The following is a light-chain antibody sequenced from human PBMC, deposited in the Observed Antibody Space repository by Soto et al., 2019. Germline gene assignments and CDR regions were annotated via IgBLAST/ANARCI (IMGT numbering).Light chain of an antibody. V-gene: IGKV3-20*01. CDR2: NTS. CDR3: QHYGXSXXT. J-gene: IGKJ1*01. CDR1: QSVSSSY. Sequence: EIVLTQSPGTLSLSPGERATLSCRASQSVSSSYLAWYQQKPGQAPRHLINNTSSRATGIPDRFSGSGSGTDFTLSISRLEPEDFAVXXXQHYGXSXXTXGQGTKVDI.